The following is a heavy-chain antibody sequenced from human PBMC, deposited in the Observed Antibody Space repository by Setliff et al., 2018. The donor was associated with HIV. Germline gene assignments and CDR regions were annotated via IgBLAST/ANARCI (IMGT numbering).Heavy chain of an antibody. CDR3: ARGTDYDLWTYYYYMDV. D-gene: IGHD3-3*01. CDR2: ISSSSSYI. Sequence: PGGSLRLSCAASGFTFSTYSMNWVRQAPGKGLEWVSSISSSSSYIYYADSVKGRFTISRDNAKNSLYLQMNSLRAEDTATYYCARGTDYDLWTYYYYMDVWGKGTTVTVSS. CDR1: GFTFSTYS. V-gene: IGHV3-21*04. J-gene: IGHJ6*03.